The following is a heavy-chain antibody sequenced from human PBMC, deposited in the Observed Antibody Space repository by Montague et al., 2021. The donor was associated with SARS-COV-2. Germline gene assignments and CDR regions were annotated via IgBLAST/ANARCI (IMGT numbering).Heavy chain of an antibody. V-gene: IGHV4-31*03. CDR3: ARLTAGYCSGGSCYWGTGFVY. J-gene: IGHJ4*02. CDR1: GGSISSGGYY. CDR2: IYYSGST. Sequence: TLSLTCTVSGGSISSGGYYWSWIRQHPGEGLEWIGYIYYSGSTYYNPSLKSRVTISVDTSKNQFSLKLSSVTAADTAVYYCARLTAGYCSGGSCYWGTGFVYWGQGTLVTVSS. D-gene: IGHD2-15*01.